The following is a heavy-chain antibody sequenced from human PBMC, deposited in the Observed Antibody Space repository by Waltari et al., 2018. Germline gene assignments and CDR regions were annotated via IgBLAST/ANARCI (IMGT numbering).Heavy chain of an antibody. CDR3: ARGGSGSYMGSFDI. CDR2: IYHTGTT. D-gene: IGHD1-26*01. Sequence: QVQLQESGPGLVKPSETLSLTCAVSGYFISNGYYWSWIRQPPGKGLEWIGGIYHTGTTYYNASLKSRVTISVDTSKNQFSLNLSFVTAADTALYFCARGGSGSYMGSFDIWGQGPMVTVSS. V-gene: IGHV4-38-2*01. J-gene: IGHJ3*02. CDR1: GYFISNGYY.